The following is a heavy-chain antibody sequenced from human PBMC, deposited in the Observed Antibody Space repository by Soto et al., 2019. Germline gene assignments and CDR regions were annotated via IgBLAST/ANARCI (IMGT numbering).Heavy chain of an antibody. CDR2: ISGSDGST. V-gene: IGHV3-23*01. CDR3: VKDWTGDTCPWMDL. CDR1: GFTFNNYA. Sequence: EVQLLESGGGLVQPGGSLRLSCAASGFTFNNYAMTWVRQAPGKGLEWVSTISGSDGSTYYADSVKGRLTISRDNSKNALYMQMSSLRAEYTALYDCVKDWTGDTCPWMDLWGQGTTVTVSS. J-gene: IGHJ6*01. D-gene: IGHD2-8*02.